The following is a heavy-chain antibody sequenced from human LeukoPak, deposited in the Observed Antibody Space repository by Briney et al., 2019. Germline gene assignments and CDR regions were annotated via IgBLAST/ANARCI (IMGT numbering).Heavy chain of an antibody. D-gene: IGHD6-13*01. V-gene: IGHV4-59*01. Sequence: SETXSLTCTVSGGSISSYYWSWIRQXPEKGLEWIGYIYYSGSTNYNTSLKIRVTISVDTSNTHFSLNLNSVTAADTAVYYCALDSSGWSDDSFDIWGHGTMVTVSS. J-gene: IGHJ3*02. CDR3: ALDSSGWSDDSFDI. CDR1: GGSISSYY. CDR2: IYYSGST.